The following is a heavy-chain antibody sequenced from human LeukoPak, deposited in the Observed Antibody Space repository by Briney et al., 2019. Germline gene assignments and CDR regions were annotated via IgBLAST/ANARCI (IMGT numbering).Heavy chain of an antibody. D-gene: IGHD3-16*01. Sequence: GRSLRLSCAASGFTFSSYGMHWVRQAPGKGLEWVAVISYDGSNKYYADSVKGRFTISRDNSKNTLYLQMNSLRAEDTAVYYCAKDDPPFHAFDYWGQGTLVTVFS. V-gene: IGHV3-30*18. J-gene: IGHJ4*02. CDR1: GFTFSSYG. CDR3: AKDDPPFHAFDY. CDR2: ISYDGSNK.